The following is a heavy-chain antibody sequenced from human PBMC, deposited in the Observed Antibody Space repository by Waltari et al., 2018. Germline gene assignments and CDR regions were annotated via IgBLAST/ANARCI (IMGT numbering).Heavy chain of an antibody. CDR2: IYTSGST. V-gene: IGHV4-61*02. D-gene: IGHD6-19*01. CDR3: AREAVAGESKDAFDI. Sequence: QVQLQESGPGLVKPSQTLSLTCTVSGGSLSSGSYYWSWIRQPAGKGLEWIGRIYTSGSTNYNPSLKSRVTISVDTSKNQFSLKLSSVTAADTAVYYCAREAVAGESKDAFDIWGQGTMVTVSS. J-gene: IGHJ3*02. CDR1: GGSLSSGSYY.